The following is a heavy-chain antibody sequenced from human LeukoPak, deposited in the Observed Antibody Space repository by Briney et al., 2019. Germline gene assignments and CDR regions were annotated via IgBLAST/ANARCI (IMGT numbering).Heavy chain of an antibody. D-gene: IGHD1-26*01. Sequence: GGSLRLSCIASGFTLSSYEMSWIRQAPGKGLEWVSSVDYSGGDTHYADSVMGRFTISRDNSKNTLYLQLNSLRTEDTAVYYCAKGYGWEASYYYYYMDVWGKGTTVTFSS. CDR2: VDYSGGDT. J-gene: IGHJ6*03. V-gene: IGHV3-23*01. CDR1: GFTLSSYE. CDR3: AKGYGWEASYYYYYMDV.